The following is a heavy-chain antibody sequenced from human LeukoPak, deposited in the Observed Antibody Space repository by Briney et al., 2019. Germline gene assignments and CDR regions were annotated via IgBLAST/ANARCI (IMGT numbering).Heavy chain of an antibody. CDR1: RDSFRRYA. CDR2: IIPILGIA. V-gene: IGHV1-69*04. D-gene: IGHD6-13*01. Sequence: SVKDSCMHPRDSFRRYAISSVSQAPGQGLEWMGRIIPILGIANYAQKFQGRVTITADKSTSTAYIELSSLRSEDTAVYYCGCLDSDSWAGQEYSQHWVQGTLVTVSS. CDR3: GCLDSDSWAGQEYSQH. J-gene: IGHJ1*01.